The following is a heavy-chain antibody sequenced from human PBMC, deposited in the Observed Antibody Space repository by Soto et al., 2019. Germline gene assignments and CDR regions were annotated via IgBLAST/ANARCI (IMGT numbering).Heavy chain of an antibody. CDR3: ARTAEEYDYIWGRQPNDGPFDY. Sequence: PGGSLRLSCAASGFTFSSYGMHRVRQAPGKGLEWVAVIWYDGSNKYYADSVKSRFTISRDNSKNTLYLQMNSLRAEDTAVYYCARTAEEYDYIWGRQPNDGPFDYWGQGTLVTVSS. J-gene: IGHJ4*02. V-gene: IGHV3-33*01. CDR2: IWYDGSNK. CDR1: GFTFSSYG. D-gene: IGHD3-16*01.